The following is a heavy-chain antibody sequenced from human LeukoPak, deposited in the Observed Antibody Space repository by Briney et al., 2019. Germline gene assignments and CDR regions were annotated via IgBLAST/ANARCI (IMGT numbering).Heavy chain of an antibody. CDR3: VSPRGFSYGYFDY. CDR2: IYYSKNT. J-gene: IGHJ4*02. Sequence: SETLSLTCTVSGGFISSSSAYWGWIRQPPGKGLEWIGSIYYSKNTYYNPSLKSRVTISADTSKNQLSLTLGSVSATDTAVYYCVSPRGFSYGYFDYWGQGTLVTVSS. V-gene: IGHV4-39*01. CDR1: GGFISSSSAY. D-gene: IGHD5-18*01.